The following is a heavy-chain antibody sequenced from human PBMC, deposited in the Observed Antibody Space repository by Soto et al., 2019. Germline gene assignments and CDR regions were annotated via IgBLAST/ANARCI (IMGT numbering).Heavy chain of an antibody. D-gene: IGHD4-4*01. CDR1: GFTFRSDA. V-gene: IGHV3-23*01. CDR3: AERHYHTSSPTVDAFDV. CDR2: IGGSRRSPDNT. Sequence: EVQLLESGGGLEQPGGSLRLSCAASGFTFRSDAMSWVRQAPGKGLEWVSTIGGSRRSPDNTYYADSVKGRFTISRENATHTLTLQKYSLRPDNTVVYYEAERHYHTSSPTVDAFDVCCRGTMVTASS. J-gene: IGHJ3*01.